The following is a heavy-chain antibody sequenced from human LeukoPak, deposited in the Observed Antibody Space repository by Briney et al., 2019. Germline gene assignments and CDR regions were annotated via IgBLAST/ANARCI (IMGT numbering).Heavy chain of an antibody. CDR2: IYYSGRT. J-gene: IGHJ3*02. CDR3: ARPRYFYDDSGHSDI. V-gene: IGHV4-39*07. CDR1: LGSLSDSSYY. Sequence: PSETLSLTSSVSLGSLSDSSYYWGWIRQPPGTGLEWIGSIYYSGRTYYNPPLRSRVTISVDTSKNQFSLKLTAVTAADTAVYDCARPRYFYDDSGHSDIWGQGKMVTVSS. D-gene: IGHD3-22*01.